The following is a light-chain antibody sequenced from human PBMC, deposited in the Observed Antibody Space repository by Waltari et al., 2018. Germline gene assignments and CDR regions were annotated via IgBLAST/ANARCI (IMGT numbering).Light chain of an antibody. CDR2: GSS. V-gene: IGLV1-40*01. J-gene: IGLJ3*02. CDR1: GPNLGAGPA. CDR3: QSYDTSLSVV. Sequence: QSVLTQPPSVSWAPGQRATISCTGRGPNLGAGPAVHWYQQLPRAAPKLLIYGSSTRPLGVPDRFFGSTSGTSASLTITGLQAEDEADYYCQSYDTSLSVVFGGGTKLTVL.